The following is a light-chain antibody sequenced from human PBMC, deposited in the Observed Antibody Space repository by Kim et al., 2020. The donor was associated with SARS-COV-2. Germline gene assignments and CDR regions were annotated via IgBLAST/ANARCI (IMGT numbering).Light chain of an antibody. Sequence: QRVTISWSGSSTNIGSNYVYWYQQLPGTAPKLLIYRNNQRPSGVPDRFSGSKSGTSASLAISGLRSEDEADYYCAAWDDSLGGSWVFGGGTQLTVL. CDR1: STNIGSNY. V-gene: IGLV1-47*01. J-gene: IGLJ3*02. CDR3: AAWDDSLGGSWV. CDR2: RNN.